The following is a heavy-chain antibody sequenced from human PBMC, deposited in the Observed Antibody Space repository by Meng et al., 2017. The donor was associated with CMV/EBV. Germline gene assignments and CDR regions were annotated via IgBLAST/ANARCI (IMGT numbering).Heavy chain of an antibody. Sequence: SETLSLTCAVYGGSFSGYYWSWIRQPPGKGLEWIGEINHSGSTNYNPSLKSRVTILVDTSKNQFSLKLSSVTAADTAVYYCARGFSHPRYCSSTSCYPADYYYGMDVWGQGTTVTVSS. CDR1: GGSFSGYY. V-gene: IGHV4-34*01. CDR2: INHSGST. J-gene: IGHJ6*02. D-gene: IGHD2-2*01. CDR3: ARGFSHPRYCSSTSCYPADYYYGMDV.